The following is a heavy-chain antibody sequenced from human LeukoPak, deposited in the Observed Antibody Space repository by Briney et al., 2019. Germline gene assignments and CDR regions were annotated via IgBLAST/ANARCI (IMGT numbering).Heavy chain of an antibody. D-gene: IGHD3-9*01. V-gene: IGHV4-59*01. CDR2: IYYSGGT. Sequence: SETLSLTCTVSGGSISSYYWSWIRQPPGKGLEWIGYIYYSGGTNYNPSLKSRVTISVDTSKNQFSLKLSSVTAADTAVYYCARGRVDRYDILTSYYKGGPGQFDYWGQGTLVTVSS. J-gene: IGHJ4*02. CDR1: GGSISSYY. CDR3: ARGRVDRYDILTSYYKGGPGQFDY.